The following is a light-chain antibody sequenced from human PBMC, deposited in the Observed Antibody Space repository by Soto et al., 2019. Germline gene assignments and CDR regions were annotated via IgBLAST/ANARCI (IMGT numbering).Light chain of an antibody. CDR3: SSYTSSSSRV. Sequence: QSVLTQPASVSGSPGQSITISCTGTSSEVGGYNYVSWYQQHPGKAPKLMIYDVSNRPSGVSNRFSGSKSGNTASLTISGLQAADEADYYCSSYTSSSSRVFGGGTELTVL. J-gene: IGLJ3*02. V-gene: IGLV2-14*01. CDR1: SSEVGGYNY. CDR2: DVS.